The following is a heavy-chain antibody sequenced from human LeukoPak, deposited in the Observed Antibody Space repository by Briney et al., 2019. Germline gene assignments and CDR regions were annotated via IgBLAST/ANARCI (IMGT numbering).Heavy chain of an antibody. CDR3: ARTYCSSTSCYGNWFDP. CDR2: IYPGDPDT. Sequence: GESLKISCKGSGYSFTSYWIGWVRQMPGKGLEWMGIIYPGDPDTRYSPSFQGQVTISADKSISTAYLQWSSLKASDTAMYYCARTYCSSTSCYGNWFDPWGQGTLVTVSS. V-gene: IGHV5-51*01. D-gene: IGHD2-2*01. J-gene: IGHJ5*02. CDR1: GYSFTSYW.